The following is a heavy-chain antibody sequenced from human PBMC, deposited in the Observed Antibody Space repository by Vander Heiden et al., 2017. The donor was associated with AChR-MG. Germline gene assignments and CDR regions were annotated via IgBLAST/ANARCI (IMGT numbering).Heavy chain of an antibody. Sequence: QVQLVQSGAEVKKPGSSVKVSCKASGGTFSSYAISWVRQAPGQGLEWMGGIIPIFGTANYAQKFQGRVTITADKSTSTAYMELSSLRSEDTAVYYCARPTQDSSSWYGAFDIWGQGTMVTVSS. CDR2: IIPIFGTA. V-gene: IGHV1-69*06. CDR1: GGTFSSYA. D-gene: IGHD6-13*01. J-gene: IGHJ3*02. CDR3: ARPTQDSSSWYGAFDI.